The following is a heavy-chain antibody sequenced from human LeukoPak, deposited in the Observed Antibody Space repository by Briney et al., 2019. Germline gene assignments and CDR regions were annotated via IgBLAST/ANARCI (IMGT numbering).Heavy chain of an antibody. CDR2: ISAYNGNT. V-gene: IGHV1-18*01. CDR3: ARDPGAYSGSHPGSYY. J-gene: IGHJ4*02. Sequence: ASVKVSCKASGGTFSSYAISWVRQAPGQGLEWMGWISAYNGNTNYAQKLQGRVTMTTDTSTSTAYMELRSLRSDDTAVYYCARDPGAYSGSHPGSYYWGQGTLVTVSS. CDR1: GGTFSSYA. D-gene: IGHD1-26*01.